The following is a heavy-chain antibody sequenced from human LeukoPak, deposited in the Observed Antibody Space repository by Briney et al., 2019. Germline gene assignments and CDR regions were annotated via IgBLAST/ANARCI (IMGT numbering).Heavy chain of an antibody. Sequence: SETLSLTCTVSGGSISSSIYYWGWIRQPPGKGLEWIGSIYYSGSTYYNPSLKSRVTISVDTSKNQFSLKLSSVTAADTAVYYCVRGGSLNPWGQGTLVTVSS. D-gene: IGHD3-16*01. CDR3: VRGGSLNP. CDR1: GGSISSSIYY. J-gene: IGHJ5*02. V-gene: IGHV4-39*07. CDR2: IYYSGST.